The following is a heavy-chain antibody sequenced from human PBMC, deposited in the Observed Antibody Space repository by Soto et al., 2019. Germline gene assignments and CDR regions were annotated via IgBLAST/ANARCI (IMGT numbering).Heavy chain of an antibody. CDR1: GGTFSSYA. J-gene: IGHJ4*02. Sequence: SVKVSCKASGGTFSSYAISWVRQAPGQGLEWMGGINPIFGTPHYAQKYQGRVTITADTFTNTAYMELTRLTSDDTAVHFCAREGRHFDYWGQGTLVTVSS. CDR2: INPIFGTP. CDR3: AREGRHFDY. V-gene: IGHV1-69*06.